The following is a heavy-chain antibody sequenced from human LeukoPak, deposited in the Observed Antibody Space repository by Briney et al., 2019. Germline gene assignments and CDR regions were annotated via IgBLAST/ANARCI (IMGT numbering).Heavy chain of an antibody. CDR1: GFTFNTYG. Sequence: GGSLRLSCAASGFTFNTYGMNWVRQAPGKGLEWVSYIGSSCRIIYYADSVRGRFTISRDNAKNSLFLQMNSLRAEDSAVYYCARAGRDLSFDYWGQGTLVTVSS. J-gene: IGHJ4*02. CDR2: IGSSCRII. D-gene: IGHD3-16*02. CDR3: ARAGRDLSFDY. V-gene: IGHV3-48*01.